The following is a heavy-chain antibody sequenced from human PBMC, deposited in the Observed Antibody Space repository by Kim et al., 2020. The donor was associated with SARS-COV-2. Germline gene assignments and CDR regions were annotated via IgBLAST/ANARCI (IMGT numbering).Heavy chain of an antibody. Sequence: ASVKVSCKTYGYIFSNYGLSWVRQAPGQGLEWMGWISGHNGNTNDARKFQGRVKLTTDTSTNTAYMELRSLTSDDTGVYFCAKTGYYYDSSGYYSMDWVQGTLVTVSS. J-gene: IGHJ4*02. V-gene: IGHV1-18*01. CDR1: GYIFSNYG. CDR3: AKTGYYYDSSGYYSMD. CDR2: ISGHNGNT. D-gene: IGHD3-22*01.